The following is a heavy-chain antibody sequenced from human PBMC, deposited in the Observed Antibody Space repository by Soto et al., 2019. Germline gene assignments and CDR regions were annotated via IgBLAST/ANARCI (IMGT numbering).Heavy chain of an antibody. V-gene: IGHV4-59*01. J-gene: IGHJ2*01. CDR2: IYYSGST. CDR1: GGSISSYY. D-gene: IGHD3-3*01. Sequence: QVQLQESGPGLVKPSETLSLTCTVSGGSISSYYWSWIRQPPGKGLEWIGYIYYSGSTNYNPSLKSQVTISVETSKNQFSLKLSSVTAADAAVYYCARAPAITIFGVVRGHFDLWGRGTLVTVSS. CDR3: ARAPAITIFGVVRGHFDL.